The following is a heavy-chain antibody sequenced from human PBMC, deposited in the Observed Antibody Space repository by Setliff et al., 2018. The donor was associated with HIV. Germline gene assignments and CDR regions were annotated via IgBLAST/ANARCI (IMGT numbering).Heavy chain of an antibody. CDR2: IYTSGST. J-gene: IGHJ6*02. V-gene: IGHV4-61*02. Sequence: PSETLSLTCTVSGGSISSGSYYWSWIRQPAGKGLEWIGRIYTSGSTNYNPSLKSRVTISVDTSKNQFSLKLSSVTAADTAVYYCARDSPNANFGVVSSDVWGQGTTVTVSS. CDR1: GGSISSGSYY. D-gene: IGHD3-3*01. CDR3: ARDSPNANFGVVSSDV.